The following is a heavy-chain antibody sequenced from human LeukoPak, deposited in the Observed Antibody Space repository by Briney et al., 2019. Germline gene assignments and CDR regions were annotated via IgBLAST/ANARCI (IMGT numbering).Heavy chain of an antibody. Sequence: PTGGSLRLSCAASGFSFSNNAVSWVRQAPGNGLEWVSAIGNSGGGTYYADSLQGRFTISRDNSKNTLYLQMNSLRAEDTAVYYCVKRYCSGDTCYSAFDYWGHGTLVTVSS. CDR2: IGNSGGGT. J-gene: IGHJ4*01. D-gene: IGHD2-15*01. CDR1: GFSFSNNA. CDR3: VKRYCSGDTCYSAFDY. V-gene: IGHV3-23*01.